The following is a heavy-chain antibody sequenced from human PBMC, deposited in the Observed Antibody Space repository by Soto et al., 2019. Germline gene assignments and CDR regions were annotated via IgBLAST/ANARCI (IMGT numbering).Heavy chain of an antibody. CDR3: ARKPHCSLEKIHYYDFDTDA. CDR1: GGSFSSYA. J-gene: IGHJ6*02. Sequence: SVKVSCKASGGSFSSYAISWVRQAPGQGLEWMGGIIPISDTAHYAQNFQGRVTMTADKSSNTAYRELSSLKYEDTALYYCARKPHCSLEKIHYYDFDTDAWRQGPTVTVS. CDR2: IIPISDTA. V-gene: IGHV1-69*06. D-gene: IGHD3-10*02.